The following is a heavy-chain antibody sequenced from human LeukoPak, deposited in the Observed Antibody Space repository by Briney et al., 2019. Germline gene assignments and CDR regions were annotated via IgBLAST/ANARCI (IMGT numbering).Heavy chain of an antibody. CDR2: IGTAGDT. Sequence: PGGSLRLSCAASGFTFSSYAMHWVRQGTGKGLEWVSAIGTAGDTYYGGSVKGRFTISRENAKNSLYLQMNSLRAEDTAVYYCAKEIWPTVTTPGHTYFDYWGQGTLVTVSS. CDR3: AKEIWPTVTTPGHTYFDY. D-gene: IGHD4-17*01. V-gene: IGHV3-13*01. CDR1: GFTFSSYA. J-gene: IGHJ4*02.